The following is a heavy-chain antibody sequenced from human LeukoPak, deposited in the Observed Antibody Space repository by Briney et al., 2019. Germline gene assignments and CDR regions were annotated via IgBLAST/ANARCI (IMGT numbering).Heavy chain of an antibody. CDR1: GGSISSYY. CDR3: ARVPYGGSASPFDY. Sequence: SETLSLTCTVSGGSISSYYWSWLRQPPGKGLEWIGYIYSSGGTNYNPSLKSRVTISVDTSKNQFSLKLSSVTAADTAYYYCARVPYGGSASPFDYRGQGTLVTVSS. D-gene: IGHD6-6*01. CDR2: IYSSGGT. J-gene: IGHJ4*02. V-gene: IGHV4-59*01.